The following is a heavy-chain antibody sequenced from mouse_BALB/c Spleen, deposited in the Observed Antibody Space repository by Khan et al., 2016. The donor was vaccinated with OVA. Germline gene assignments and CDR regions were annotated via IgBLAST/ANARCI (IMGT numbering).Heavy chain of an antibody. CDR3: ARDGSRYYYAMDY. J-gene: IGHJ4*01. Sequence: EVQLQESGPGLVKPSQSLSLTCTVTGYSITSDYAWNWIRQFPGHKLEWMGYISYSGSTNYNPSLKSRISSTRDTSKNQFFLQLNSVTTEDTATYYCARDGSRYYYAMDYWGQGTSVTVSS. V-gene: IGHV3-2*02. D-gene: IGHD2-3*01. CDR1: GYSITSDYA. CDR2: ISYSGST.